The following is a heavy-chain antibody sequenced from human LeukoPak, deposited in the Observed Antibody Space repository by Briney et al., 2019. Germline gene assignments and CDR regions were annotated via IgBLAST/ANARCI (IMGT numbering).Heavy chain of an antibody. CDR1: GFTFSSYW. CDR3: AGGSGWHDF. Sequence: PGGSLRLSCTASGFTFSSYWMSWVRQAPGKGPEWVADIKEDGSEKYHVDSVKGRFTLSRDNTQSSLYLQMNSLRAEDTAVYLCAGGSGWHDFWGQGTLVTVS. D-gene: IGHD6-19*01. J-gene: IGHJ4*02. CDR2: IKEDGSEK. V-gene: IGHV3-7*04.